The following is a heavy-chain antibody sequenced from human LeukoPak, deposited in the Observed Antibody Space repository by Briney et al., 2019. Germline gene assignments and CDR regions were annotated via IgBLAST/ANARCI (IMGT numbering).Heavy chain of an antibody. J-gene: IGHJ4*02. Sequence: PGGSLRLSCAASGFPFGTYVMHWVRQAPGKGLEWVGVISHDGSIKYYADSVMGRVTISRDNSKNTLYLQMNSLRTEDTAVYYCAKDLGDSSSWYLDYWGQGTLVTASS. D-gene: IGHD6-13*01. CDR3: AKDLGDSSSWYLDY. CDR2: ISHDGSIK. CDR1: GFPFGTYV. V-gene: IGHV3-30*18.